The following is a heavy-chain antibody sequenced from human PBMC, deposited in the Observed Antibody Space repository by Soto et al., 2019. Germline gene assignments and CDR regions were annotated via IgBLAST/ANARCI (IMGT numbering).Heavy chain of an antibody. D-gene: IGHD6-19*01. J-gene: IGHJ2*01. V-gene: IGHV5-51*01. CDR2: IYPGASHP. CDR3: ARPDSSGFSTHWYFDL. Sequence: KALEWIGIIYPGASHPRYSPSFQGQVAISADKSISTAYLQWSSLKASDTAMYYCARPDSSGFSTHWYFDLWGRGTLVTVSS.